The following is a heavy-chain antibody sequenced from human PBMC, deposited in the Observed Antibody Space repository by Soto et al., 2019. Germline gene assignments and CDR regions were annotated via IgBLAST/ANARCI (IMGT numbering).Heavy chain of an antibody. D-gene: IGHD3-22*01. Sequence: ASVKVSCKASGGTFSSYAISWVRQAPGQGLEWMGGIIPIFGTANYAQKFQGRVTITADESTSTAYMELSSLRSEDTAVYYCARGRGIYYDRSGPIYYYGMDVWGQGTTVTVSS. CDR3: ARGRGIYYDRSGPIYYYGMDV. J-gene: IGHJ6*02. CDR1: GGTFSSYA. V-gene: IGHV1-69*13. CDR2: IIPIFGTA.